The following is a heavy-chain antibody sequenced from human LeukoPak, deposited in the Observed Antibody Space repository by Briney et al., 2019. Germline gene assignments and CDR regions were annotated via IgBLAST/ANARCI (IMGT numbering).Heavy chain of an antibody. Sequence: GGSLRLSCAASGFIVSTNYVTWVRLAPGKGLEWVSGIYSGGATYYADSVKGRFTISRDNSQNTLYLQMNSLRAEDTAVYYCAGRTDFVITYWGQGTLVTVSS. CDR2: IYSGGAT. V-gene: IGHV3-53*01. CDR3: AGRTDFVITY. CDR1: GFIVSTNY. D-gene: IGHD5-24*01. J-gene: IGHJ4*02.